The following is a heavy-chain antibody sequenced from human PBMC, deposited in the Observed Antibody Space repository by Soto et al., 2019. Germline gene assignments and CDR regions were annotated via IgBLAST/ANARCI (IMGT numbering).Heavy chain of an antibody. J-gene: IGHJ4*02. V-gene: IGHV3-23*01. CDR1: GFTFSSYA. CDR2: ISGTGGST. CDR3: AKTMTTVTTLFDY. D-gene: IGHD4-4*01. Sequence: GGSLRLSCAASGFTFSSYAMSWVRQAPGKGLEWVSAISGTGGSTNYADSVKGRFSISRDKSKNTLYLQMNSLRAEDTAVYYCAKTMTTVTTLFDYWGQGTLVTVSS.